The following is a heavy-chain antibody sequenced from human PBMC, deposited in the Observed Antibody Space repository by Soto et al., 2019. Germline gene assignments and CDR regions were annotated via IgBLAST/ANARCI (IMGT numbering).Heavy chain of an antibody. CDR2: INHDGSEK. V-gene: IGHV3-7*04. D-gene: IGHD5-12*01. CDR1: GFTFSGFW. J-gene: IGHJ4*02. Sequence: DVQVVESGGGLVQPGGSLRLSCVTSGFTFSGFWMSWVRQAPGKGLEWVAYINHDGSEKYYVDSMEGRFTISRENAKNSLYLQVNSLRDEATAVYYCARDRGYDRYWGQGTLVTVSS. CDR3: ARDRGYDRY.